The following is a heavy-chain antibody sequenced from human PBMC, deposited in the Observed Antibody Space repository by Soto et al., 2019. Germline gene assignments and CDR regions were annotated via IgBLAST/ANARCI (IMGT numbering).Heavy chain of an antibody. V-gene: IGHV3-7*01. D-gene: IGHD2-2*01. CDR3: ARTRYGASAKPDK. Sequence: EVQLVESGGGLVQPGGSLRLSCAASGFTFSSAWMTWVRQAPGKGLEWVANIGQNGNEKYYADSVKGRFTISRDKAKNSLYRQMDSLRVENAAVYSCARTRYGASAKPDKWGRGTRSTVSS. CDR2: IGQNGNEK. J-gene: IGHJ4*02. CDR1: GFTFSSAW.